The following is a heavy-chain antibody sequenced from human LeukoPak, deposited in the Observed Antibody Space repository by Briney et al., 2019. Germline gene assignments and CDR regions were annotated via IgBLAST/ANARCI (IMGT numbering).Heavy chain of an antibody. CDR1: GGSISSSSYY. J-gene: IGHJ4*02. CDR2: IYYSGST. V-gene: IGHV4-39*01. CDR3: ARRVRQWLVRWDY. D-gene: IGHD6-19*01. Sequence: PSETLSLTCTVSGGSISSSSYYWGWIRQPPGKGLEWIGSIYYSGSTYYNPSLKSRVTISVDTSKNQFSLKLSSVTAADTAVYYCARRVRQWLVRWDYWGQGTLVTVSS.